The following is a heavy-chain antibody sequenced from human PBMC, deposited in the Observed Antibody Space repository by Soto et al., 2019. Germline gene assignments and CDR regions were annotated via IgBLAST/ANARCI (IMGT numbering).Heavy chain of an antibody. J-gene: IGHJ5*02. Sequence: PSETLSLTXTVSGGSISSYYWSWIRQPPGKGLEWIGYIYYSGSTNYNPSLKSRVTISVDTSKNQFSLKLSSVTAADTAVYYCARGPEGFDPWGQGTLVTVSS. CDR2: IYYSGST. V-gene: IGHV4-59*01. CDR1: GGSISSYY. CDR3: ARGPEGFDP.